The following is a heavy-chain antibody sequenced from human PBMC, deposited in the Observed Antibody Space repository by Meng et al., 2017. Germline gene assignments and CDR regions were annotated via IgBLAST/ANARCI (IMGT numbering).Heavy chain of an antibody. Sequence: QVQLMPPGAGVKKPGASVKSSCKASGYTFTSYGISWVRQAPGQGLEWMGWISAYNGNTNYAQKLQGRVTMTTDTSTSTAYMELRSLRSDDTAVYYCVLWFGELSFDYWGQGTLVTVSS. CDR2: ISAYNGNT. CDR3: VLWFGELSFDY. CDR1: GYTFTSYG. D-gene: IGHD3-10*01. V-gene: IGHV1-18*01. J-gene: IGHJ4*02.